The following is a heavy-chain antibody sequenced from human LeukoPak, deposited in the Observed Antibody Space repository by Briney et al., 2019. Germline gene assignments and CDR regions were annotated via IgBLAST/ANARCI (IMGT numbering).Heavy chain of an antibody. V-gene: IGHV3-66*01. CDR1: GFTVSSNY. J-gene: IGHJ3*02. D-gene: IGHD3-10*01. CDR3: ASEGWFGELETAFDI. Sequence: QPGGSLRLSCAASGFTVSSNYMSWVRQAPGKGLEWVSVIYSGGSTYYADSVKGRFTISRDNSKNTPYLQMNSLRAEDTAVYYGASEGWFGELETAFDIWGQGTMVTVSS. CDR2: IYSGGST.